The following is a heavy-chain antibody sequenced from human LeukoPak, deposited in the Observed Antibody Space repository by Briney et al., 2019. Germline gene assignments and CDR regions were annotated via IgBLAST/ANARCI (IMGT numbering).Heavy chain of an antibody. J-gene: IGHJ4*02. CDR1: GFTVSRND. CDR3: ARDPSTYHYDY. Sequence: PGGSLRLSCAASGFTVSRNDMSWVRQAPGKGLEWVSVTYSGGSTYYADSVKGRFTISRDNSKNTLYLQMNSLRAEDTAVYYCARDPSTYHYDYWGQGTLVTVSS. D-gene: IGHD2-21*01. V-gene: IGHV3-53*01. CDR2: TYSGGST.